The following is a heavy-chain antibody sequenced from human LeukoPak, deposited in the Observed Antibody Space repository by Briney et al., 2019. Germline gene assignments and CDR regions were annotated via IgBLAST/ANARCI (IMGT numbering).Heavy chain of an antibody. CDR1: GYTFIRYY. CDR2: INTSSGRT. D-gene: IGHD2-2*01. J-gene: IGHJ4*02. V-gene: IGHV1-46*01. CDR3: ARERPASCYFDY. Sequence: ASVKVSCKASGYTFIRYYMHWVRQAPGQGLEWMGLINTSSGRTTYAQKFQGRVTMARDMSTSTVYMEVSSLGSEDTAVYYCARERPASCYFDYWGLGTLVNVSS.